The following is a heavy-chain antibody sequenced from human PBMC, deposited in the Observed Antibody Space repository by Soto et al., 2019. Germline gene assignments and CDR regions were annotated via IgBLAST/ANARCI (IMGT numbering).Heavy chain of an antibody. D-gene: IGHD3-10*01. CDR1: GYSLTSYW. CDR2: IDPSDSYT. V-gene: IGHV5-10-1*01. J-gene: IGHJ4*02. CDR3: ARRRYYGSGSYGFDY. Sequence: ESLKISFKGSGYSLTSYWISWVRQIPGKGLEWMGRIDPSDSYTNYSPSFQGHVTISADKSISTAYLQWSSLKASDTAMYYCARRRYYGSGSYGFDYWGQGTLVTVSS.